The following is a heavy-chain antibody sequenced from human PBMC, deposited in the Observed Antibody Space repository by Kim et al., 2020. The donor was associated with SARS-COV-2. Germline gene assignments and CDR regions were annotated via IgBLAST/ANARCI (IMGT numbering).Heavy chain of an antibody. CDR1: GYTFTTYG. V-gene: IGHV1-18*01. Sequence: ASVKVSCRASGYTFTTYGFSWVRQAPGQGLEWMGWISAYNGNTNYAQRFEGRVTMTTDTSTSTAYMELRSLRSDDTAVYYCARDLILRGVRVFDIWAKGQWSPSLQ. CDR3: ARDLILRGVRVFDI. CDR2: ISAYNGNT. D-gene: IGHD3-10*01. J-gene: IGHJ3*02.